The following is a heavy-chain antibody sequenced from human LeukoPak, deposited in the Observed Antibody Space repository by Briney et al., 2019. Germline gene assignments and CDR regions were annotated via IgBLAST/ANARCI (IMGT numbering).Heavy chain of an antibody. Sequence: PGGSLRLSCAASGFSFRNYGMHWVRQAPGKGLEWVAFIRFDGTNKYFTDSVKGRFTISRDNSKNTLYLQMSSLRAEDTAVYYCAKDKGFCTTITCYVLSNDAFDIWGQGTMVTVSS. J-gene: IGHJ3*02. CDR1: GFSFRNYG. CDR3: AKDKGFCTTITCYVLSNDAFDI. CDR2: IRFDGTNK. V-gene: IGHV3-30*02. D-gene: IGHD2-2*01.